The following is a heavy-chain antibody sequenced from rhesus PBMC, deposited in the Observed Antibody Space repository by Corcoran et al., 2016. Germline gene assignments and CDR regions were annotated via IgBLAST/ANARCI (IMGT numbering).Heavy chain of an antibody. D-gene: IGHD6-25*01. Sequence: QVQLQESGPGVVKPSETLSLTCAVSGGSISDSYRWSWIRQPPGKGLERIGYIYGSSTSTNYNPSLKSRVTISKDTFQNQFSLKLSSVTTADTAVYYCARDLEDGDSCVFDYWGQGVLVTVSS. J-gene: IGHJ4*01. CDR3: ARDLEDGDSCVFDY. CDR1: GGSISDSYR. V-gene: IGHV4S10*01. CDR2: IYGSSTST.